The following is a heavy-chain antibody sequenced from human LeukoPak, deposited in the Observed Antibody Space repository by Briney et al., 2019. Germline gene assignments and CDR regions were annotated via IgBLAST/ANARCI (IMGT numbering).Heavy chain of an antibody. Sequence: KSSETLSLTCAVYGGSFSGYYWSWIRQPPGKGLEWIGEINHSGSTNYNPSLKSRVTISVDTSKNQFSLKLSSVTAADTAVYYCARQGEEYYGSGSYPYYYYYMDVWGKGTTVTISS. J-gene: IGHJ6*03. D-gene: IGHD3-10*01. CDR3: ARQGEEYYGSGSYPYYYYYMDV. CDR1: GGSFSGYY. V-gene: IGHV4-34*01. CDR2: INHSGST.